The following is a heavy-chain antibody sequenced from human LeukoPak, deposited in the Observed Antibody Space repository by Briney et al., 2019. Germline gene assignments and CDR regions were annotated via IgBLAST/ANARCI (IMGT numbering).Heavy chain of an antibody. J-gene: IGHJ4*02. Sequence: SQTLSLTGTVSGFSISNGYYWGWIRQPPGKGLGWIGSIYHSGTTYYNPSLKSRVTISVDTSKNQFSLKLSSVTAADTAVYYCARTATYYNNYYFDYWGQGTLVTVSS. CDR1: GFSISNGYY. V-gene: IGHV4-38-2*02. D-gene: IGHD3-10*01. CDR2: IYHSGTT. CDR3: ARTATYYNNYYFDY.